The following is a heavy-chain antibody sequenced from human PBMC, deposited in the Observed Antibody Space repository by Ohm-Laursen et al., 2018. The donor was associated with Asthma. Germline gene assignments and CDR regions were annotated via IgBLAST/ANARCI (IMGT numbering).Heavy chain of an antibody. CDR3: ARDVMEWYLPAFDF. J-gene: IGHJ4*02. CDR1: GFTFSSHA. Sequence: SLRLSCAASGFTFSSHAMSWVRQAPGKGLEWVAVGGSYYDGGLKYYADSVNGRFTVSRDNSKNTLYLQMNSLRAEDTAVYYCARDVMEWYLPAFDFWGQGTLVTVSS. D-gene: IGHD3-3*01. V-gene: IGHV3-23*01. CDR2: GGSYYDGGLK.